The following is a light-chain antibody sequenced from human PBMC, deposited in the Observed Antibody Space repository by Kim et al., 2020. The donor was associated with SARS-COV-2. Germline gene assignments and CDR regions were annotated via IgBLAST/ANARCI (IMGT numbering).Light chain of an antibody. J-gene: IGLJ1*01. CDR1: SLRNYY. CDR2: GKY. CDR3: NSRDSSDNHQV. Sequence: ALGQTVRITCQGDSLRNYYASWYQQRPGQAPILVIYGKYNRPSGIPDRFSGSSSVNTASLTITGAQAEDEADYYCNSRDSSDNHQVFGTGTKVTVL. V-gene: IGLV3-19*01.